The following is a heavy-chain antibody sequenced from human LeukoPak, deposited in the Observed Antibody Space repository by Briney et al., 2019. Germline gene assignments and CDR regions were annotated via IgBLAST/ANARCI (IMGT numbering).Heavy chain of an antibody. V-gene: IGHV4-38-2*02. Sequence: PSETLSLTCTVSGFSISSGYYWGWIRQPPGKGLEWIGSIYHSGSTFYNPSLKSRVTISVDTSKNQFSLKLSSVTAADTAVYYCARDSRYGSGIDFWGQGTLVTVSS. CDR1: GFSISSGYY. CDR3: ARDSRYGSGIDF. CDR2: IYHSGST. J-gene: IGHJ4*02. D-gene: IGHD3-10*01.